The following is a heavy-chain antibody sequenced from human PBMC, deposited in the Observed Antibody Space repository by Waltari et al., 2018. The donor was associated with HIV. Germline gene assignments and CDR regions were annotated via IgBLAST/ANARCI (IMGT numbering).Heavy chain of an antibody. CDR2: ISHSGTT. D-gene: IGHD3-22*01. CDR3: ARGYYYDTTEGWFDP. Sequence: QVQLQQWGTGLLKPSETLSLTCAVYGGSLSGYYWSWIRQSPGKGLEWIGQISHSGTTNYNPSLKRRVTMSVDTSRKQLSLKLTSVTAADTAVYYWARGYYYDTTEGWFDPWGQGTLVTVSS. V-gene: IGHV4-34*02. CDR1: GGSLSGYY. J-gene: IGHJ5*02.